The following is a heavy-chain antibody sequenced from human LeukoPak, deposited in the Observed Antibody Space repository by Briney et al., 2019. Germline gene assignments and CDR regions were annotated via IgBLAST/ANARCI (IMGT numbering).Heavy chain of an antibody. CDR1: GGTFGSYA. Sequence: ASVKVSCKASGGTFGSYAISWVRQAPGQGLEWMGGIIPIFGTANYAQKFQGRVTITADESTSTAYMELSSLRSEDTAVYYCARGDDYGGDYYYYYYMDVWGKGTTVIVSS. D-gene: IGHD4-23*01. CDR2: IIPIFGTA. J-gene: IGHJ6*03. V-gene: IGHV1-69*01. CDR3: ARGDDYGGDYYYYYYMDV.